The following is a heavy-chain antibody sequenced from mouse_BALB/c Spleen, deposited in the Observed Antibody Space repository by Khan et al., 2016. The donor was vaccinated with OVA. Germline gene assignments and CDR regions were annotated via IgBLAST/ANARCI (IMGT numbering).Heavy chain of an antibody. CDR2: ISYSGTT. J-gene: IGHJ4*01. CDR1: GYSITSDYA. Sequence: EVQLQESGPSLVKPSQSLSLTCTVTGYSITSDYAWNWIRQFPGNKLEWMGYISYSGTTSYNPSLKSRISITRDTSKNQFFLQLNSVTSEDTATYYCARQNYYGYAMDYWGQGTSVTVSS. CDR3: ARQNYYGYAMDY. V-gene: IGHV3-2*02. D-gene: IGHD1-1*01.